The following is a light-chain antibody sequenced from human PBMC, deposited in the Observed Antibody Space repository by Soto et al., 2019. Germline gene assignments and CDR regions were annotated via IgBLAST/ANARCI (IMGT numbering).Light chain of an antibody. CDR3: QQSGSSPLT. CDR2: GAS. V-gene: IGKV3-20*01. Sequence: EIVLTQSPGTLSLSPGERATLSCRASQSVSSSYLAWYQQKPGQAPRLLIHGASTRAIGIADRFSGSGSGTDFTLTISRLEPEDFAVYYCQQSGSSPLTFGGGTTLEI. CDR1: QSVSSSY. J-gene: IGKJ4*01.